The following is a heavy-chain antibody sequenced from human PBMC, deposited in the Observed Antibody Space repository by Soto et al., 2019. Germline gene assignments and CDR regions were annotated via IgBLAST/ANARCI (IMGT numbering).Heavy chain of an antibody. CDR1: GFTFSGYA. J-gene: IGHJ4*02. CDR3: AKDHWGSY. V-gene: IGHV3-23*01. D-gene: IGHD3-16*01. Sequence: EVQLLESGGGLIQPGGSLRLSCAASGFTFSGYAMSWVRQAPGKGLEWVSAVSGSGGSTYYADSVKGRFTISRDNSKNTLYLQMNSLRAEDTAIYYCAKDHWGSYSGQGTLVTVSS. CDR2: VSGSGGST.